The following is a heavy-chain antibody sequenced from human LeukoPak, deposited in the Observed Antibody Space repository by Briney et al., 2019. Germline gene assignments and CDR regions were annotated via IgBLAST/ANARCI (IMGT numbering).Heavy chain of an antibody. Sequence: PGGSLRLSCAASGFTFDDYAMHWVRQAPGKGLEWVSGISWNSGSIGYADSVKGRFTISRDNAKNSLYLQMNSLRAEDTALYYCAKESYYYDSSGPGGAFDIWGQGTMVAVSS. CDR3: AKESYYYDSSGPGGAFDI. D-gene: IGHD3-22*01. CDR1: GFTFDDYA. J-gene: IGHJ3*02. V-gene: IGHV3-9*01. CDR2: ISWNSGSI.